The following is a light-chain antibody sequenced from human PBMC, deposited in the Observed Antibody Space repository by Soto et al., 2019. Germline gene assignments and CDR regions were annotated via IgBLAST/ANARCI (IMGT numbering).Light chain of an antibody. CDR3: QQYNNWPRT. Sequence: EIVLTQSPGTLSLSPGERATLSFMASQSVSNNYLAWYQQQPGQAPRLLIYGASTRATGIPARFSGSGSGTEFTLTISSLQSEDFAVYYCQQYNNWPRTFGQGTKVDIK. V-gene: IGKV3-15*01. J-gene: IGKJ1*01. CDR1: QSVSNN. CDR2: GAS.